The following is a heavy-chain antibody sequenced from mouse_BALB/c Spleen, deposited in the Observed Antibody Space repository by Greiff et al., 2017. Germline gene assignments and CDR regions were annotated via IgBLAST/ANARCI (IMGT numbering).Heavy chain of an antibody. Sequence: EVQLQQSGPELVKPGASVKISCKASGYSFTGYYMHWVKQSHVKSLEWIGRINPYNGATSYNQNFKDKASLTVDKSSSTAYMELHSLTSEDSSVYYCARVGKRYAMDYWGQGTSVTVSS. D-gene: IGHD2-1*01. CDR2: INPYNGAT. J-gene: IGHJ4*01. CDR1: GYSFTGYY. CDR3: ARVGKRYAMDY. V-gene: IGHV1-31*01.